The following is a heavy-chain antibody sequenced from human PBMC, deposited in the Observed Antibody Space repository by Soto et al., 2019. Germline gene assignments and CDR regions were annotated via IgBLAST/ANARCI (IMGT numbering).Heavy chain of an antibody. CDR2: SRNQANGYST. CDR1: GFTLSDHY. CDR3: VRDTYSYASSSYTRCFDF. D-gene: IGHD3-22*01. V-gene: IGHV3-72*01. Sequence: PGGSLRLSCSVSGFTLSDHYIDWVRQAPGKGLEWVGRSRNQANGYSTIYAASVKGRFTTSRDDSKSLVYLQMESLRTEDTAVYYCVRDTYSYASSSYTRCFDFWGQGALVTVSS. J-gene: IGHJ4*02.